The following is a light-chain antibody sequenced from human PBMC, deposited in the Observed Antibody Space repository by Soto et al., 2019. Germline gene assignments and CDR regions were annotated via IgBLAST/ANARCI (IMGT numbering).Light chain of an antibody. CDR2: AAS. J-gene: IGKJ1*01. Sequence: DIQMTQSPSSVSASVGDRVTITCRASQGISSWLAWYQQKPGKAPKLLIYAASSLQSGVPSRFSGSGSGTDFTLPISSLAAEDFGTLLCQPGNRFPRTVGPGTKVEIK. CDR1: QGISSW. V-gene: IGKV1D-12*01. CDR3: QPGNRFPRT.